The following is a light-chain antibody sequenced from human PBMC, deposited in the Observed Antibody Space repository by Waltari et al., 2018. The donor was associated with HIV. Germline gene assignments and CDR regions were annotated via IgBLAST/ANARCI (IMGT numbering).Light chain of an antibody. Sequence: SFELTQPPSVSVSPGQTASITCSGEKLGDNYACWYQQKPGQSPVMVIYQDKRRPSGIPMRFSASNSGNRTTLTIGGTQALDEADYYCQVWDSTTVIFGGGTRLTVL. CDR1: KLGDNY. CDR3: QVWDSTTVI. V-gene: IGLV3-1*01. J-gene: IGLJ2*01. CDR2: QDK.